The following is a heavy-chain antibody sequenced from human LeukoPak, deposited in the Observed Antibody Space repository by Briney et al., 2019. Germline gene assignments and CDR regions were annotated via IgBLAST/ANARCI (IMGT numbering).Heavy chain of an antibody. CDR3: AKDRGQYSSDFDY. J-gene: IGHJ4*02. CDR2: IRYDGSNK. CDR1: GFTFSSHG. D-gene: IGHD6-25*01. V-gene: IGHV3-30*02. Sequence: PGGSLRLSCAASGFTFSSHGMHWVRQAPGKGLEWVAFIRYDGSNKYYADSVKGRFTISRDNSKNTLYLQMNSLRAEDTAVYYCAKDRGQYSSDFDYWGQGTLVTVSS.